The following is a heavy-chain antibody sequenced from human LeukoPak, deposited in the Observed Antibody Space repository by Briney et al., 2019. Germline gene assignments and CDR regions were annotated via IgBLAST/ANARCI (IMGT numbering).Heavy chain of an antibody. Sequence: PGGSLRLSCAGSGFIFNNYAIHWVRQPPGKGLEWVSCISWNSGSIDYADSVKGRFTISRDNAKNSLYLQMNSLRVEDTAFYYCAKDNRRHYTSGPNPDSLHWGQGALVTVSS. CDR2: ISWNSGSI. CDR1: GFIFNNYA. CDR3: AKDNRRHYTSGPNPDSLH. V-gene: IGHV3-9*01. D-gene: IGHD6-19*01. J-gene: IGHJ4*02.